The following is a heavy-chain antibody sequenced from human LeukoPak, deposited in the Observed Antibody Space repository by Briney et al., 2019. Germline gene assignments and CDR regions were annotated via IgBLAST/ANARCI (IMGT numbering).Heavy chain of an antibody. CDR3: AKGAFRLNYYYYMDV. J-gene: IGHJ6*03. CDR2: ISGSGGST. D-gene: IGHD2-8*01. V-gene: IGHV3-23*01. Sequence: QPGGSLRLSRAASGFTFSSYGMSWVRQAPGKGLEWVSAISGSGGSTYYADSVEGRFTISRDNSKNTLYLQMNSLRAEDTAVYYCAKGAFRLNYYYYMDVWGKGTTVTVSS. CDR1: GFTFSSYG.